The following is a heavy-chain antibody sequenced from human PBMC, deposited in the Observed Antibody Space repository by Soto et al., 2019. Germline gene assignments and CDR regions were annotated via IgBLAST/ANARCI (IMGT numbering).Heavy chain of an antibody. CDR1: GFSFSSYV. D-gene: IGHD6-13*01. V-gene: IGHV3-23*01. CDR3: AKDYSSSWAFSDY. Sequence: EVQLLESGGGLVQPGGSLRLSCAASGFSFSSYVMSWVRQAPGKGLEWLSAISVSGSATYYADSVKGRFTISRDNSKNTQYLQLNSLGADDTAIYYCAKDYSSSWAFSDYWGQGSLVTVSS. CDR2: ISVSGSAT. J-gene: IGHJ4*02.